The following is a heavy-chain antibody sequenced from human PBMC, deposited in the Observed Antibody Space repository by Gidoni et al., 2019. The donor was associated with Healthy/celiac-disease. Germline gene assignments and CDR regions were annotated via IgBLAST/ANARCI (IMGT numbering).Heavy chain of an antibody. Sequence: EVQLVESGGGLVQPGGSLRLSWAAPGFTFSSYWMSWVRQAPGKGLEWVANIKQDGSEKYYVDSVKGRFTISRDNAKNSLYLQMNSLRAEDTAVYYCARDGWLSDAFDIWGQGTMVTVSS. D-gene: IGHD3-22*01. CDR1: GFTFSSYW. V-gene: IGHV3-7*05. CDR2: IKQDGSEK. J-gene: IGHJ3*02. CDR3: ARDGWLSDAFDI.